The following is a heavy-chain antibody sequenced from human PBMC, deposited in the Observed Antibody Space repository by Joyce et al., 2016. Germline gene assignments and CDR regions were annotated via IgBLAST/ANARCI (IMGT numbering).Heavy chain of an antibody. CDR2: IYYSGRT. CDR3: ASSRRGQRMVLLWFGELLN. J-gene: IGHJ4*02. D-gene: IGHD3-10*01. CDR1: GGSISSSSYY. V-gene: IGHV4-39*01. Sequence: QLQLQESGPGLVKPSETLSLTCTVSGGSISSSSYYWGWIRQPPGKGLEWIGSIYYSGRTYYNPSDKSRVTISVDTSKNQFSLKLSSVTAADTAVYHCASSRRGQRMVLLWFGELLNWGQGTLVTVSS.